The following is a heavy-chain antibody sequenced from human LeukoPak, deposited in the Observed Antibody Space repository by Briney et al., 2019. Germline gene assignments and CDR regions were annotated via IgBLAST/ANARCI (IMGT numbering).Heavy chain of an antibody. Sequence: ASVKVSCKASGYTFTGYYMHWVRQAPGQGLEWMGWINPNSGGTSYAQKFQGRVTMTRDTSISTAYMELSSLRSDDTAVYYCARDRGGYYMDVWGKGTTVTISS. CDR2: INPNSGGT. J-gene: IGHJ6*03. CDR1: GYTFTGYY. D-gene: IGHD3-10*01. CDR3: ARDRGGYYMDV. V-gene: IGHV1-2*02.